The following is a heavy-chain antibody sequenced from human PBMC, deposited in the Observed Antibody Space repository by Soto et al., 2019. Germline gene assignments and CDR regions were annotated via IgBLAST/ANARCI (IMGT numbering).Heavy chain of an antibody. J-gene: IGHJ6*03. V-gene: IGHV4-39*01. Sequence: TSETLSLTCTVSGGSISSSSYYWGWIRQPPGKGLEWIGSIYYSGSTYYNPSLKSRVTISVDTSKNQFSLKLSSVTAADTAVYYCATLTDYYYYMDVWGKGTTVTVSS. CDR3: ATLTDYYYYMDV. CDR2: IYYSGST. CDR1: GGSISSSSYY.